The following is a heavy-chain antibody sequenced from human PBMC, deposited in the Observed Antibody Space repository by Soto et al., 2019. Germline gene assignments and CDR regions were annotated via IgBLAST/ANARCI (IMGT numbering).Heavy chain of an antibody. J-gene: IGHJ6*03. Sequence: EVQLVESGGGLVQPDRSLRLSCVASGFTFDDYAMHWVRQAPGKGLEWVSGISWNSGQLDYADSVRGRFTISRDNAKNSLYLQMNSLRPEDTALYYCAKDKSTGEYSYYRYMDVWGKGTTVTVSS. D-gene: IGHD4-17*01. CDR2: ISWNSGQL. CDR1: GFTFDDYA. V-gene: IGHV3-9*01. CDR3: AKDKSTGEYSYYRYMDV.